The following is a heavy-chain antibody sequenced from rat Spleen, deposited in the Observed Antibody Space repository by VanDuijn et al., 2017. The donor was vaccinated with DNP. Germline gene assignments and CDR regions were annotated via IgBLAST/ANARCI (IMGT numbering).Heavy chain of an antibody. CDR3: ARHVLPLRVWDY. CDR1: GFTFSDFY. Sequence: EVQVVESGGGLVQPGRSLKLSCAASGFTFSDFYMAWVRQAPTKGLEWVAYITYDGANTYYRDSVKGRFTISRDNAKSTLYPQMNSLSSEDMATYYCARHVLPLRVWDYWGQGVMVTVSS. D-gene: IGHD1-4*01. CDR2: ITYDGANT. V-gene: IGHV5-22*01. J-gene: IGHJ2*01.